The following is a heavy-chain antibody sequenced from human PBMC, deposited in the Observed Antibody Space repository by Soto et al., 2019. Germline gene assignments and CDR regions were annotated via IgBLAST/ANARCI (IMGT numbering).Heavy chain of an antibody. CDR1: GFSLSTSGMC. D-gene: IGHD3-22*01. CDR2: IDWDDDK. Sequence: SGPTLVNPTQTLTLTCTFSGFSLSTSGMCVSWIRQPPGKALEWLARIDWDDDKYYSTSLKTRLTISKDTSKNQVVLTMTNMDPVDTATYYCAHSPFSPDYYDSSGYSFDYWGQGTLVTVSS. J-gene: IGHJ4*02. CDR3: AHSPFSPDYYDSSGYSFDY. V-gene: IGHV2-70*12.